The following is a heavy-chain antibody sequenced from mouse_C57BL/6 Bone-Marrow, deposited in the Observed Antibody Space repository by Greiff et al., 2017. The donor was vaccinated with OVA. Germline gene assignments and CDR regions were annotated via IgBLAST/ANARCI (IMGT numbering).Heavy chain of an antibody. CDR3: ASLDYVAMDY. Sequence: QVQLQQPGAELVKPGASVKLSCKASGYTFTSYWMHWVKQRPGQGLEWIGMIHPNSGSTNYNEKFKSKATLTVDKSSSTAYMELRSLTSEDSAVYFCASLDYVAMDYWGQGTSVTVSS. J-gene: IGHJ4*01. V-gene: IGHV1-64*01. D-gene: IGHD2-13*01. CDR1: GYTFTSYW. CDR2: IHPNSGST.